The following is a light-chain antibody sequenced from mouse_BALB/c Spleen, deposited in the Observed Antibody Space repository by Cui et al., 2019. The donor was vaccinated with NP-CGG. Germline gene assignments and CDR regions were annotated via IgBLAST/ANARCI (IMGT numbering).Light chain of an antibody. CDR1: TGAVTTSNY. V-gene: IGLV1*01. CDR2: GTN. Sequence: QAAVSKESALTTSPGETVPLTCCSSTGAVTTSNYANWVQEKPDHLFTGLIGGTNNRAPGVPARFSGSLSGDKAARTITGAQTEDEAIYFCALWYSNHWVFGGGTKLTVL. J-gene: IGLJ1*01. CDR3: ALWYSNHWV.